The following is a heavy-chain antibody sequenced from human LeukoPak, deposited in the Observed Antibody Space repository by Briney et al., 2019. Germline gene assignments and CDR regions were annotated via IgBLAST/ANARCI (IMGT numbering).Heavy chain of an antibody. D-gene: IGHD5-12*01. CDR2: IIPIFGTA. CDR1: GGTFSTYA. Sequence: SVKVSCKASGGTFSTYAISWVRQAPGQGLEWMGGIIPIFGTANYAQKFQGRVTITADESTSTAYMELSSLRSEDTAVYYCARDKDIVQGGLGYWGLGTLVTVSS. CDR3: ARDKDIVQGGLGY. V-gene: IGHV1-69*13. J-gene: IGHJ4*02.